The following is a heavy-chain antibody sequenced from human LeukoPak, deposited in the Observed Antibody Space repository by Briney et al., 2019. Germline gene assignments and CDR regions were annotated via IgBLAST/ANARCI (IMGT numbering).Heavy chain of an antibody. V-gene: IGHV4-30-2*01. CDR2: IYHSGST. CDR3: ARYYGDYRNWFDP. Sequence: SETLSLTCAVSGGSISSGGYSWSWIRQPPGKGLERIGYIYHSGSTYYNPSLKSRVTISVDRSKNQFSLKLSSVTAADTAVYYCARYYGDYRNWFDPWGPGTLVTVSS. J-gene: IGHJ5*02. CDR1: GGSISSGGYS. D-gene: IGHD4-17*01.